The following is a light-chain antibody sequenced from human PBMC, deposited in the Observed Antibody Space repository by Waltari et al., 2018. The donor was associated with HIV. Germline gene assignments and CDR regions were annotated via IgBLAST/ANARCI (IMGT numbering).Light chain of an antibody. Sequence: QSVLTQPPSASGTPGQRVTISCSGSSSNIGSNYVYWYQQLPGTAPKLLIERNNQRPSGVPDRFSGSKSGTSASLAISGLRSEDEADYYCAAWDDSLSGWVFGGGTKLTVL. J-gene: IGLJ3*02. CDR1: SSNIGSNY. CDR3: AAWDDSLSGWV. V-gene: IGLV1-47*01. CDR2: RNN.